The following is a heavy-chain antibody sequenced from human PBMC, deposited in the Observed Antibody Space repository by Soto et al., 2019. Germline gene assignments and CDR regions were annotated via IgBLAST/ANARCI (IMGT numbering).Heavy chain of an antibody. CDR1: GGSISSGGYS. J-gene: IGHJ3*02. V-gene: IGHV4-31*03. CDR3: ARGLYAFDI. Sequence: PTETLSLTCTVSGGSISSGGYSWSWIRQHPGKGLEWIGYIYYSGSTYYNPSLKSRVTISVDTSKNQFSLKLSSVTAADTAVYYCARGLYAFDIWGQGTMVTVSS. CDR2: IYYSGST.